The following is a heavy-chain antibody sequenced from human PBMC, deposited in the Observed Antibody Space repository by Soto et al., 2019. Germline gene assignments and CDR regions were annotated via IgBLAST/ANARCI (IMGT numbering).Heavy chain of an antibody. CDR2: VYYTGTT. Sequence: QLQLQESGPGLVKPSETLSLTCTVSNFSVLTSIYYWAWIRQPPGKGLEWIGTVYYTGTTYYNPSLQSRVTNSIDTSNNQFSLILTSVTAADTAVYYCARNWNLALVPAAYFDSWGQGTLVTVSS. D-gene: IGHD2-2*01. V-gene: IGHV4-39*01. J-gene: IGHJ4*02. CDR3: ARNWNLALVPAAYFDS. CDR1: NFSVLTSIYY.